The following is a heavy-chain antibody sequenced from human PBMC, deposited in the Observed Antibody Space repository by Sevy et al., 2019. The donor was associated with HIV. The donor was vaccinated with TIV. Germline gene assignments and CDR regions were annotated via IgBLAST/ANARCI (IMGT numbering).Heavy chain of an antibody. CDR3: TTAQGVAEWGSYDFDH. D-gene: IGHD1-26*01. J-gene: IGHJ4*02. CDR1: GLTFSNAW. V-gene: IGHV3-15*01. Sequence: GGSLRLSCAAFGLTFSNAWMSWVRQAPGKGLEWVGRIKSKSDGETTDYAAPVTGRFNISRDVSENTLYLQMNSLKTEDTAVYYCTTAQGVAEWGSYDFDHWGQGTQVTVSS. CDR2: IKSKSDGETT.